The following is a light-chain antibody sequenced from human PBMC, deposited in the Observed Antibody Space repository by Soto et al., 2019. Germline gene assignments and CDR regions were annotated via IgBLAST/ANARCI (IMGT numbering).Light chain of an antibody. J-gene: IGKJ5*01. CDR2: DAS. Sequence: EIVLTQSPATLSLSPGERATLSCRASQSVNSHLAWYQHKGGQAPRLLIFDASHRATGIPTRFSGSGSGREFTLTISSLQSEDSALYYCQQYSNWPTFGQGTRLEIK. CDR3: QQYSNWPT. CDR1: QSVNSH. V-gene: IGKV3-11*02.